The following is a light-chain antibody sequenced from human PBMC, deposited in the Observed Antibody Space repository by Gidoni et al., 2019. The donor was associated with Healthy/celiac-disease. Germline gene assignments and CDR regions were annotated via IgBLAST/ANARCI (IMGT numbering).Light chain of an antibody. CDR1: QSISSSY. J-gene: IGKJ2*01. Sequence: EIVLPPSPGTLSLATGERATLSCRASQSISSSYLAWYQQKPGQAPRLLIYGASSRATGIPDRFSGSGSGTDFTLTISRLEPEDVAVYYCQQYGSSPYTLGQGTKLEIK. V-gene: IGKV3-20*01. CDR3: QQYGSSPYT. CDR2: GAS.